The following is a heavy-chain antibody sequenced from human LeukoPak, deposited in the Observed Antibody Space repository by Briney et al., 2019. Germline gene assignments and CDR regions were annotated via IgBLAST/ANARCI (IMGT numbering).Heavy chain of an antibody. J-gene: IGHJ1*01. Sequence: SETLSLTCAVNGGSFSGYYWSWIRQPPGKGLEWIGEINHSGSTNYNPSLKSRVTISVDTSKNQFSLKLSSVTAADTAVYYCARAAVTTSRYFQHWGQGTLVTVSS. CDR2: INHSGST. CDR3: ARAAVTTSRYFQH. V-gene: IGHV4-34*01. D-gene: IGHD4-17*01. CDR1: GGSFSGYY.